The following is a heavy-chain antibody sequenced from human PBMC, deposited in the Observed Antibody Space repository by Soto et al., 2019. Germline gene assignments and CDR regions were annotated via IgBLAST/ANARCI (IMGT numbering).Heavy chain of an antibody. CDR3: GSRSGTYPYYFDS. V-gene: IGHV1-18*01. D-gene: IGHD1-26*01. J-gene: IGHJ4*02. Sequence: HVQLVQSGTEVKKPGASVKVSCKVSGYTFTSYGMSWMRQAPGQGLEWMGWISTYNGNTNYAQNLQGRVSMTTDTSTSRAYMELRSRRSDDTAVYYCGSRSGTYPYYFDSWGQGTLVTVSS. CDR1: GYTFTSYG. CDR2: ISTYNGNT.